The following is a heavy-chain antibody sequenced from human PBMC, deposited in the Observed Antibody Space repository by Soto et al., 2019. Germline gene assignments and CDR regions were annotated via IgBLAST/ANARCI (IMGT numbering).Heavy chain of an antibody. V-gene: IGHV6-1*01. D-gene: IGHD2-15*01. CDR2: TYYRSKWYN. J-gene: IGHJ4*02. Sequence: PSQTLSLTCAILGDSVSSKSAAWSWIRQSPSRGLEWLGRTYYRSKWYNDYAVSLRSRITVNPDTSRNQFSLQLISVTPEDTAVYYCARAGRYYRFEDWGQGTLVTVSS. CDR3: ARAGRYYRFED. CDR1: GDSVSSKSAA.